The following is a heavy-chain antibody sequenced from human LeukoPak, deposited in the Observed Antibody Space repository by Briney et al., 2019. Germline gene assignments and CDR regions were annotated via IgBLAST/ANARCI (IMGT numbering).Heavy chain of an antibody. CDR3: ARDTTGFPDDY. Sequence: GGSLRLSCAASGFTFSSYGMHWVRQAPGKGLEWVAVIWYDGSNKYYADSVKGRFTISRDNSKNTLYLQMNSLRAEDTAVYHCARDTTGFPDDYWGQGTLVTVSS. V-gene: IGHV3-33*01. CDR1: GFTFSSYG. D-gene: IGHD4-17*01. CDR2: IWYDGSNK. J-gene: IGHJ4*02.